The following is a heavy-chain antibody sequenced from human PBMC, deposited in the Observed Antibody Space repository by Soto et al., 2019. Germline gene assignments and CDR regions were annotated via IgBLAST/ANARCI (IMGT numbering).Heavy chain of an antibody. CDR2: IKQDGSEK. Sequence: GGSLRLSCAASGFTFSSYWMSWVRQAPGKGLEWVANIKQDGSEKYYVDSVKGRFTISRDNAKNSLYLQMNSLRAEDTAVYYCAGDEFGYCSSTSCYIFSYFQHWGQGTLVTVSS. CDR1: GFTFSSYW. CDR3: AGDEFGYCSSTSCYIFSYFQH. J-gene: IGHJ1*01. V-gene: IGHV3-7*01. D-gene: IGHD2-2*02.